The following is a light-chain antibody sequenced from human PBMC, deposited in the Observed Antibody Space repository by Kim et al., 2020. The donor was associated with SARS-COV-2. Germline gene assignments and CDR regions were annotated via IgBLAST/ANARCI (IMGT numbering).Light chain of an antibody. CDR1: SSDIGDYNY. V-gene: IGLV2-14*03. J-gene: IGLJ3*02. CDR3: SSYTSSTTWV. CDR2: DVN. Sequence: GQSNHISCTGTSSDIGDYNYVSWYQQCPGKAPKLLIYDVNKLPSGVSIRFSGSKSGNTASLTISRLRAEDEADYYCSSYTSSTTWVFGGGTQLTVL.